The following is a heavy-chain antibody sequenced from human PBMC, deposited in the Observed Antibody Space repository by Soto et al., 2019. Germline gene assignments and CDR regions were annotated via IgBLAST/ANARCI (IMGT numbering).Heavy chain of an antibody. Sequence: PSQTLSLTCAISGDSVSSNSAASNWIRQSPSRGLEWLGRTYYRSKWYNDYAVSVKSRITINPDTSKNQFSLQLNSVTPEDTAVYYCARDPLPMVRGVHHFDYWGQGTLVTVSS. V-gene: IGHV6-1*01. CDR2: TYYRSKWYN. J-gene: IGHJ4*02. D-gene: IGHD3-10*01. CDR3: ARDPLPMVRGVHHFDY. CDR1: GDSVSSNSAA.